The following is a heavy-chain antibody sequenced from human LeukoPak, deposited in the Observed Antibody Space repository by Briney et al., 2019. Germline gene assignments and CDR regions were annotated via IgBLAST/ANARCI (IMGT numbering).Heavy chain of an antibody. D-gene: IGHD3-10*02. CDR1: GFTFSNYY. Sequence: PGGSLRLSCAASGFTFSNYYVHWVRQPPGKGLVWVSRINSDGGDTGYVDSVKGRFTISRDNAKNTVYLQMNSLRAEDTAVYYCAELGITMIGGVWGKGTTVTISS. CDR3: AELGITMIGGV. V-gene: IGHV3-74*01. J-gene: IGHJ6*04. CDR2: INSDGGDT.